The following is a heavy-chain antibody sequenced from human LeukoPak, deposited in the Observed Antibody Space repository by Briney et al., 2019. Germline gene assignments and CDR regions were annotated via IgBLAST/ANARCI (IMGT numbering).Heavy chain of an antibody. CDR2: ISAYNGNT. V-gene: IGHV1-18*01. CDR1: GYTFTSYG. D-gene: IGHD3-22*01. J-gene: IGHJ5*02. Sequence: ASVKVSCKASGYTFTSYGISRVRQAPGQGLEWMGWISAYNGNTNYPQKLQGRVTMTTDTSTSTAYMELRSLRSDDTAGYYCARMLYDSTPFDPWGQGTLVTVSS. CDR3: ARMLYDSTPFDP.